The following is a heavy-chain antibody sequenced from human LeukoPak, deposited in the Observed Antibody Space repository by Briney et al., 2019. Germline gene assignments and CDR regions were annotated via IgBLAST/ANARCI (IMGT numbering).Heavy chain of an antibody. Sequence: GRSVRLFCAASGFTFNSYAMSWVRQAPGKGLEGGSDISGSCTSTYYAHSVNSRSTISTPNSKTPPYLQMTSLRADDTPVYYSAINRAAARTTALDYWGQGTLVTVSS. V-gene: IGHV3-23*01. CDR3: AINRAAARTTALDY. J-gene: IGHJ4*02. CDR1: GFTFNSYA. D-gene: IGHD6-13*01. CDR2: ISGSCTST.